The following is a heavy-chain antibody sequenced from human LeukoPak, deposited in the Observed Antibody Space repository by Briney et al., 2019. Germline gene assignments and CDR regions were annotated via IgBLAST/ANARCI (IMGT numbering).Heavy chain of an antibody. J-gene: IGHJ4*02. CDR2: FYSGGAT. D-gene: IGHD5-24*01. V-gene: IGHV3-66*01. Sequence: PGGSLRLSCAASGLTVSSTYMSWVRQAPGKGLERVSVFYSGGATYYADSVRGRFTISRDNSKNSLYLQMHSLRAEDTAVYYCAACGDGYNYFDYWGQGILVTVSS. CDR3: AACGDGYNYFDY. CDR1: GLTVSSTY.